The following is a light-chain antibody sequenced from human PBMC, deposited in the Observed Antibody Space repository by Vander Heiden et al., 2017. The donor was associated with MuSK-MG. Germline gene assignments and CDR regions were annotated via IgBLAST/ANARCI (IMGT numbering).Light chain of an antibody. J-gene: IGKJ1*01. CDR2: GAS. V-gene: IGKV3-15*01. CDR1: QSVSSN. CDR3: QQYNNWPSWT. Sequence: DIVLTQSPATLSVSPGERATPACRASQSVSSNLAWYQQKPGQAPRLLIYGASTRATGIPSRFSGRVSGTEFTLTISSLQSEDFAVYYCQQYNNWPSWTFGQGTKVEIK.